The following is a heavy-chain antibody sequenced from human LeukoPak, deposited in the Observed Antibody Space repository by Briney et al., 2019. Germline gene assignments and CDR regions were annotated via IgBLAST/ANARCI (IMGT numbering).Heavy chain of an antibody. CDR3: ARVGQQLKNYFDY. V-gene: IGHV3-21*01. CDR2: ISSSSSYI. CDR1: GFTFSSYS. Sequence: PGGSLRLSCAVSGFTFSSYSMNWVRQAPGKGLEWVSCISSSSSYIYYADSVKGRFTISRDNAKNSLYLQMNSLRAEDTAVYYCARVGQQLKNYFDYWGQGTLVTVSS. D-gene: IGHD6-13*01. J-gene: IGHJ4*02.